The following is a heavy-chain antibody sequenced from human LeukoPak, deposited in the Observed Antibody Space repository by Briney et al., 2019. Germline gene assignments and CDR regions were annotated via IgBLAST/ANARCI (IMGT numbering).Heavy chain of an antibody. V-gene: IGHV4-31*03. CDR2: IYYSGST. CDR3: ARRPTLSDYLDAFDI. J-gene: IGHJ3*02. CDR1: GGSISSGGYY. Sequence: PSQTLSLTCTVSGGSISSGGYYWSWIRQHPGKGLEWIGYIYYSGSTYYNPSLKSRVTISVDTSKNQFSLKLSSVTAADTAVYYCARRPTLSDYLDAFDIWGQGTMVTVFS. D-gene: IGHD4-17*01.